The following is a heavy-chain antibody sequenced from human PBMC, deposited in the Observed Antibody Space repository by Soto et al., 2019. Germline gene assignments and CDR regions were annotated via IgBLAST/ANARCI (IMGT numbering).Heavy chain of an antibody. D-gene: IGHD2-21*01. J-gene: IGHJ3*02. V-gene: IGHV1-69*02. Sequence: QVQLVQSGAEVKKPGSSVKVSCKDSGGTFNTYSMFWVRQAPGQGLEWMGRIIPMLGVRNYAQRFQDRVTITADKSTATVNMELSSLRSEDTALYYCTIGSWSGEVFDIWGQGTMVTVSS. CDR1: GGTFNTYS. CDR3: TIGSWSGEVFDI. CDR2: IIPMLGVR.